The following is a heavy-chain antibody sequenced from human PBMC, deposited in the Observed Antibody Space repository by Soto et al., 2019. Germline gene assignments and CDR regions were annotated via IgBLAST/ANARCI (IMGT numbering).Heavy chain of an antibody. Sequence: EVQLVESGGGLVQPGGSLRLSCAASGFTFSSYSMNWVRQAPGKGLEWVSYISSSSSTIYYADSVKGRFTVSRDNAKNSLELQMNSLRAEDTAVDYCERGGSTRMDVWGQGTTVTVSS. CDR3: ERGGSTRMDV. CDR1: GFTFSSYS. J-gene: IGHJ6*02. V-gene: IGHV3-48*01. CDR2: ISSSSSTI. D-gene: IGHD2-15*01.